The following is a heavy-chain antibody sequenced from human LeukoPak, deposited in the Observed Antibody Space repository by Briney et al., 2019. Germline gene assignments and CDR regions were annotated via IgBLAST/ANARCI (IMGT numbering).Heavy chain of an antibody. CDR2: IWYDGSNK. V-gene: IGHV3-33*01. Sequence: PGGPQRLPCAPSGFPFSRYGMHWAPQAPGKGLEWVAVIWYDGSNKYYADSVKGRFTISRDNSKNTLYLQMNSLRAEDTAVYYCASAPGWTLDYWGQGTLVTVSS. J-gene: IGHJ4*02. CDR1: GFPFSRYG. CDR3: ASAPGWTLDY. D-gene: IGHD3/OR15-3a*01.